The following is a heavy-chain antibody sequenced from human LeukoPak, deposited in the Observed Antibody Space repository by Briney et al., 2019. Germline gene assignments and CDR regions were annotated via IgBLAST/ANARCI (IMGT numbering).Heavy chain of an antibody. V-gene: IGHV1-69*01. CDR1: GGTFSSYA. D-gene: IGHD4-11*01. CDR3: ASALQLLPTY. J-gene: IGHJ4*02. Sequence: ASVKVSCKASGGTFSSYAISWVRQAPGQGLEWMGGIIPIFGTANYAQKFQGRVTITADESTSTAYMELSSLRSEDTAVHYCASALQLLPTYWGQGTLVTVSS. CDR2: IIPIFGTA.